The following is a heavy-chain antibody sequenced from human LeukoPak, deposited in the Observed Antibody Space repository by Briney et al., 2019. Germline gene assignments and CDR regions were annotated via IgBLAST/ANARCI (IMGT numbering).Heavy chain of an antibody. CDR2: IIPIFGTA. V-gene: IGHV1-69*13. CDR3: ARRGSYDSSGYFAFDI. CDR1: GGNFRNYA. D-gene: IGHD3-22*01. Sequence: EASVKVSCKASGGNFRNYAISWVRQAPGQGLEWMGGIIPIFGTANYAQKFQGRVTITADESTSTAYMELSSLRSEDTAVYYCARRGSYDSSGYFAFDIWGQGTMVTVSS. J-gene: IGHJ3*02.